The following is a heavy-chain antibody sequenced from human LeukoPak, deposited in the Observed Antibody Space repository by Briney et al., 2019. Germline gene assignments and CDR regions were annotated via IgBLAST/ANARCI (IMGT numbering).Heavy chain of an antibody. Sequence: GGSLRLSCAASGFSFSSYAMRWVRQAPGKGLGWVSAISGSGGSTYYADTVKGRFTISRDNTKTTLYLKMNSLRAEGRAVYYCAKDFLKANRITMVRGALFDYWGQGTLVTVSS. D-gene: IGHD3-10*01. V-gene: IGHV3-23*01. CDR3: AKDFLKANRITMVRGALFDY. CDR1: GFSFSSYA. CDR2: ISGSGGST. J-gene: IGHJ4*02.